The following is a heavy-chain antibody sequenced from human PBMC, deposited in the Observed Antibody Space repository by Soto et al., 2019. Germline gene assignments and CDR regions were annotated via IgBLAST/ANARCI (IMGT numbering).Heavy chain of an antibody. J-gene: IGHJ3*02. V-gene: IGHV1-69*12. CDR1: GGTFSIYT. Sequence: QVQLVQSGAEMKKPGSSVKVSCKASGGTFSIYTITWVRQAPGQGLEWMGGLVPIFGTPFYAQKFQGRVTITADESTTTAYMELSSLRSEDTAFYYCARMTSGSFSDAFDIWGQGTLVTVSS. CDR2: LVPIFGTP. D-gene: IGHD3-10*01. CDR3: ARMTSGSFSDAFDI.